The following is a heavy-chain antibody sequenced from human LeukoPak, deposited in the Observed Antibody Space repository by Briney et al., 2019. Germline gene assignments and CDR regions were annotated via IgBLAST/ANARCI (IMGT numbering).Heavy chain of an antibody. V-gene: IGHV1-69*06. Sequence: EASVKVSCKASGGTFSSYAISWVRQAPGQGLEWMGGIIPIFGTANYAQKFQGRVTITADKSTSTAYMELSSLRSEDTAVYYCAREGPQHFCSSTSCRRKSWWPYYYYYMDVWGKGTTVTVSS. J-gene: IGHJ6*03. CDR2: IIPIFGTA. CDR3: AREGPQHFCSSTSCRRKSWWPYYYYYMDV. CDR1: GGTFSSYA. D-gene: IGHD2-2*01.